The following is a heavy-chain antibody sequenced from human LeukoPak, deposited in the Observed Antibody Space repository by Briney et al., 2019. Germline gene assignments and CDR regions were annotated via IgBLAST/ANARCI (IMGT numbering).Heavy chain of an antibody. CDR3: AREGVTIFGVVIQNSETFGYYGMDV. J-gene: IGHJ6*02. Sequence: GGSLRLSCAASGFTFSSYSMNWVRQAPGKGLEWVSSISSSRSYIYYADSVKGRLNIARDNAKTSLYLQMNRLRAEDTAVYYCAREGVTIFGVVIQNSETFGYYGMDVWGQGTTVTVSS. CDR2: ISSSRSYI. V-gene: IGHV3-21*01. D-gene: IGHD3-3*01. CDR1: GFTFSSYS.